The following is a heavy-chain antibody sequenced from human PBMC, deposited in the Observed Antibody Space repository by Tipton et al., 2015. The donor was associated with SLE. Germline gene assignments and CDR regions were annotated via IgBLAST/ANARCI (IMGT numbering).Heavy chain of an antibody. CDR3: ARDESSDSGGYYDY. CDR2: MYYNGYT. D-gene: IGHD3-22*01. Sequence: TLSLTCTVSGGSISGYSWSWFRQPPGRGLEWIGYMYYNGYTNYNPSLKSRVTISVDTSKRQFSLKLSSVTAADTAVYYCARDESSDSGGYYDYWGQGTLVTVSS. CDR1: GGSISGYS. J-gene: IGHJ4*02. V-gene: IGHV4-59*01.